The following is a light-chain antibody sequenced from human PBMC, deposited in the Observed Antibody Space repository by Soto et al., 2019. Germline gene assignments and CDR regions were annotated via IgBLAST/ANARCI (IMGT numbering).Light chain of an antibody. V-gene: IGKV1-9*01. CDR3: QQVNNYPLT. J-gene: IGKJ4*01. CDR1: QALSSY. CDR2: AAS. Sequence: IQLTQSPSSLSASVGDRVTITCRASQALSSYLAWYQQKPGKAPKLLIYAASTLQSGVPSRFSGSESGTDFTLTISRLQPEDFGTYYCQQVNNYPLTFGGGTKVEIK.